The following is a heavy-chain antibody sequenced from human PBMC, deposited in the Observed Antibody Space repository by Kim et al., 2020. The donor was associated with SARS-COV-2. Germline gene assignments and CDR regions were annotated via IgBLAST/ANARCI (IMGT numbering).Heavy chain of an antibody. V-gene: IGHV4-34*01. CDR2: INHSGST. CDR1: GGSFSGYY. J-gene: IGHJ4*02. D-gene: IGHD3-9*01. CDR3: ARGGHRRLRYFDWLLPNFDY. Sequence: SETLSLTCAVYGGSFSGYYWSWIRQPPGKGLEWIGEINHSGSTNYNPSLKSRVTISVDTSKNQFSLKLSSVTAADTAVYYCARGGHRRLRYFDWLLPNFDYWGQGTLVTVSS.